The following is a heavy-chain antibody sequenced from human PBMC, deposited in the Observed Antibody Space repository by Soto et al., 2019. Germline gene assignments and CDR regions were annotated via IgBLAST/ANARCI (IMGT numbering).Heavy chain of an antibody. J-gene: IGHJ4*02. V-gene: IGHV3-30*03. CDR2: ISYDGSNK. CDR3: ARDYGDYKYYFDY. Sequence: GGSLRLSCAASGFTFSSYGMHWVRQAPGKGLEWVAVISYDGSNKYYADSVKGRFTISRDNSKNTLYLQMGSLRAEDMAVYYCARDYGDYKYYFDYWGQGTLVTVSS. CDR1: GFTFSSYG. D-gene: IGHD4-17*01.